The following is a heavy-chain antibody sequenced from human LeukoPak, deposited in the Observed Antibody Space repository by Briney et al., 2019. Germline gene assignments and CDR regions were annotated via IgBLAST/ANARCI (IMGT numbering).Heavy chain of an antibody. Sequence: SETLSLTSTVSGDSIRSHYWSWIRQPPGKGLQWIGYVYYTGNTNSNPSLKSQVTISVDTSKNQFSLKLSSVTAADTAVYYCANYRAPYYFDYWGQGTLVTVSS. CDR3: ANYRAPYYFDY. CDR2: VYYTGNT. J-gene: IGHJ4*02. D-gene: IGHD3-10*01. V-gene: IGHV4-59*11. CDR1: GDSIRSHY.